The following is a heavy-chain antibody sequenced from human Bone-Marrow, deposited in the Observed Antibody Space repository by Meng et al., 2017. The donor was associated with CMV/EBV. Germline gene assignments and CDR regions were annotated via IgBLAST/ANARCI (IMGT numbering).Heavy chain of an antibody. D-gene: IGHD3-3*01. CDR2: ISYDGSNK. Sequence: GESLKISCAASGFTFSSYAMHWVRQAPGKGLEWVAVISYDGSNKYYADSVRGRFTISRDNTENSLYLQMNSLRGEDTAVYYCARTPITIFGVAFDPWGQGTLVTVSS. V-gene: IGHV3-30*04. CDR1: GFTFSSYA. J-gene: IGHJ5*02. CDR3: ARTPITIFGVAFDP.